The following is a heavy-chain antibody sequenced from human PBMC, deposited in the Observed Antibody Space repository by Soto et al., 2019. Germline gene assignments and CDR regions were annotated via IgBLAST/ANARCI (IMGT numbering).Heavy chain of an antibody. V-gene: IGHV3-49*04. CDR3: TRDFTLGYCSSTSCYTAYDY. Sequence: SGGSLRLSCTASGFTFGDCAMSWVRQAPGKGLEWVGFIRSKAYGGTTEYAASVKGRFTISRDDSKSIAYLQMDSLKTEDTAVYYCTRDFTLGYCSSTSCYTAYDYWGQGTLVTVSS. CDR1: GFTFGDCA. D-gene: IGHD2-2*02. J-gene: IGHJ4*02. CDR2: IRSKAYGGTT.